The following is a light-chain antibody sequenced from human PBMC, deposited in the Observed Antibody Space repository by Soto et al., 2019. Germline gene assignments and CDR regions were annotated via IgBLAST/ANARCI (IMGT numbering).Light chain of an antibody. J-gene: IGKJ5*01. CDR2: GAS. CDR3: QQRHMLPIT. Sequence: EIVLTQSPGTLSLSPGERATLSCRASQSVINNCLAWYQQKPGQAPRLLIYGASNMATGIPDRFSGSGSGTDFTLTISSLEPEDSAVYYCQQRHMLPITFGQGTRLEIK. CDR1: QSVINNC. V-gene: IGKV3-20*01.